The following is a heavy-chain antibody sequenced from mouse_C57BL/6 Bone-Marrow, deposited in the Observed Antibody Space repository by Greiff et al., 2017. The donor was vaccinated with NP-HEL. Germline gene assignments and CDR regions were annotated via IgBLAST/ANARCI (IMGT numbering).Heavy chain of an antibody. CDR3: ARRVYYGSSYDV. CDR1: GYTFTSYW. V-gene: IGHV1-50*01. J-gene: IGHJ1*03. CDR2: IDPSDSYT. D-gene: IGHD1-1*01. Sequence: VQLQQPGAELVKPGASVKLSCKASGYTFTSYWMQWVKQRPGQGLEWIGEIDPSDSYTNYNQKFKGKATLTVDTSSSTAYMQLSSLTSEDSAVYYCARRVYYGSSYDVWGTGTTVTVSS.